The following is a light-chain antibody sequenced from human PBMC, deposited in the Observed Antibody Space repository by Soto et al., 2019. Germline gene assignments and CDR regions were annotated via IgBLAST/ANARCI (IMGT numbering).Light chain of an antibody. CDR3: QVWDSSTAEEV. Sequence: SYELTQPLSVSVALGQTARITCGGNNIGSKNVHWYQQKPGQAPVLVIYRDSNRPSGIPERFSGSNSGNTATLTISRAHAGDEADYYCQVWDSSTAEEVFGGGTKLTVL. CDR2: RDS. J-gene: IGLJ2*01. V-gene: IGLV3-9*01. CDR1: NIGSKN.